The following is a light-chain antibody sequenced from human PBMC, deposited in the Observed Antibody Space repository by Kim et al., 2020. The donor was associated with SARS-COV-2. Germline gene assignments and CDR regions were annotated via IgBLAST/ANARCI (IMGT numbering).Light chain of an antibody. CDR2: NND. CDR3: AAWDSSLSTQV. CDR1: SNNVGNQG. J-gene: IGLJ3*02. V-gene: IGLV10-54*01. Sequence: QTAKLTRTRNSNNVGNQGAFWVQQHQGHPPKLLSYNNDNRPSGISERFSASRSGNTASLTITGLQPEDEADYYCAAWDSSLSTQVFGGGTQLTVL.